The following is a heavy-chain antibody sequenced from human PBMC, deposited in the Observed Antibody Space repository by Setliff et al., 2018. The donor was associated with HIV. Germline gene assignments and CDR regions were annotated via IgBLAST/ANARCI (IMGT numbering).Heavy chain of an antibody. Sequence: SVKVSCKASGGTFSSYAISWVRQAPGQGLEWMGRIIPIFGTANYAQKFQGRVTITAGKSTSTAYMELSSPRSEDTAVYYCARDIVVVPAAAVRDYYYYMDVWGKGTTVTVSS. CDR3: ARDIVVVPAAAVRDYYYYMDV. CDR1: GGTFSSYA. J-gene: IGHJ6*03. CDR2: IIPIFGTA. D-gene: IGHD2-2*01. V-gene: IGHV1-69*06.